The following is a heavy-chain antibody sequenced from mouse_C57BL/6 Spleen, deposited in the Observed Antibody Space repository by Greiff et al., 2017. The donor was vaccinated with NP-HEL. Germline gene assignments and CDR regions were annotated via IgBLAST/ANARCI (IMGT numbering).Heavy chain of an antibody. D-gene: IGHD2-14*01. V-gene: IGHV1-55*01. CDR2: IYPGSGST. J-gene: IGHJ2*01. CDR3: ARGDGTSPGYFDY. CDR1: GYTFTSYW. Sequence: QVQLQQPGAELVKPGASVKMSCKASGYTFTSYWITWVKQRPGQGLEWIGDIYPGSGSTNYNEKFTSKATLTVDTSSSTAYMQLSSLTSEDSAVYYCARGDGTSPGYFDYWGQGTTLTVSS.